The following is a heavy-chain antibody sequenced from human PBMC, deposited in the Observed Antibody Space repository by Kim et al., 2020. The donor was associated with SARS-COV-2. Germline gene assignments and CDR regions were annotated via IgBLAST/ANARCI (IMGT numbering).Heavy chain of an antibody. CDR2: IDYSGNT. Sequence: SETLSLTCTVSGGSVTNSYWSWIRLPPGKGLEWIGYIDYSGNTNYNPSLKSRVTISKDTSKKQLSLKLRSVTAADTGVYYCARDNVETSPGEYYFASWGQGTLVTVSS. J-gene: IGHJ4*02. D-gene: IGHD3-16*01. CDR1: GGSVTNSY. CDR3: ARDNVETSPGEYYFAS. V-gene: IGHV4-59*02.